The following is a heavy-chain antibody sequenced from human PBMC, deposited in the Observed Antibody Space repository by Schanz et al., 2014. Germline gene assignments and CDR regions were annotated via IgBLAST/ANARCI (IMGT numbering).Heavy chain of an antibody. D-gene: IGHD3-3*01. CDR3: ARESVSRTRLFDP. Sequence: QVRLVQSGAELKMPGATVKVSCKASGRTFIVYHVLHWVRQAPGQGLEWMGRISPNSGDTHSAQKFQGRVTMTWDRSISTANMELSRLRSDDTALYYCARESVSRTRLFDPWGQGTLVTVSS. J-gene: IGHJ5*02. V-gene: IGHV1-2*06. CDR2: ISPNSGDT. CDR1: GRTFIVYH.